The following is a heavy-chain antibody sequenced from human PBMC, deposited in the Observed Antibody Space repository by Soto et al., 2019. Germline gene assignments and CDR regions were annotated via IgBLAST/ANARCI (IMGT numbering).Heavy chain of an antibody. D-gene: IGHD3-9*01. J-gene: IGHJ6*03. V-gene: IGHV4-34*01. CDR1: GGSFSGYY. Sequence: SETLSLTCAVYGGSFSGYYWSWIRQPPGKGLEWIGEINHSGSTNYNPSLKSRVTISVDTSKNQFSLKLSSVTAADTAVYYCARVGYDILTGYQHYYYYMDVWGKGTTVTVSS. CDR3: ARVGYDILTGYQHYYYYMDV. CDR2: INHSGST.